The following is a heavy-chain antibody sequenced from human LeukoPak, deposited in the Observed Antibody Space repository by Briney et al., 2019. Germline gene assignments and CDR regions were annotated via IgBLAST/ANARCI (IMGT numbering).Heavy chain of an antibody. V-gene: IGHV3-48*04. Sequence: GGSLRLSCAASGFTFSSYSMDWVRQAPGKGLEWVSYISTTSSSKYYADSVKGRFTISRDNAKNSLYLQMNSLRVEDTAVHYCARKQGAGSSDYWGQGTLVTVSS. CDR1: GFTFSSYS. CDR2: ISTTSSSK. J-gene: IGHJ4*02. D-gene: IGHD3-10*01. CDR3: ARKQGAGSSDY.